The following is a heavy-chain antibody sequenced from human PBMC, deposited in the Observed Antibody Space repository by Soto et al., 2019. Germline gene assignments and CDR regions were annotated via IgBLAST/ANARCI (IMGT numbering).Heavy chain of an antibody. J-gene: IGHJ3*01. CDR1: GPTFRNLW. Sequence: EVQLVESGGRFVKPGESLRLSCVASGPTFRNLWMAWVRQPPGKGLEWIGRIKSKHDGETTDYSAPVNGRFTISRDDSKDTMFLQMNSLRGDDTAVYYRTTDRPYPWGGVITTWGPGTRVTVSS. V-gene: IGHV3-15*01. D-gene: IGHD3-16*02. CDR3: TTDRPYPWGGVITT. CDR2: IKSKHDGETT.